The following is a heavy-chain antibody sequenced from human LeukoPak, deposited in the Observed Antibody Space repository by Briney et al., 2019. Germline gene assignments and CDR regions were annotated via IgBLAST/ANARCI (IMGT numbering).Heavy chain of an antibody. V-gene: IGHV1-69*05. CDR1: GGTFSSYA. J-gene: IGHJ3*02. Sequence: SVKVSCKASGGTFSSYAISWVRQAPGQGLEWMGGIIPIFGTANYAQKLQGRVTMTTDTSTSTAYMELRSLRSDDTAVYYCARDKGISYYDSSGYLRPDAFDIWGQGTMVTVSS. CDR3: ARDKGISYYDSSGYLRPDAFDI. D-gene: IGHD3-22*01. CDR2: IIPIFGTA.